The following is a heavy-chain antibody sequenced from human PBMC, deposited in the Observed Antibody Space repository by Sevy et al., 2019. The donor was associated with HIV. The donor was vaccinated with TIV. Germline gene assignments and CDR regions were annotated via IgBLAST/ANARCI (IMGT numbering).Heavy chain of an antibody. Sequence: SETLSLTCSVSGGSISSYFWTWVRQSPGKGLEWIGNIYFTGNTDYSPSLKSRVTLSLDPSNSQFSLTLKSVTAADTTIYFCARDSTTRPRVLDYWGQGTLVTVSS. D-gene: IGHD1-1*01. CDR1: GGSISSYF. CDR2: IYFTGNT. CDR3: ARDSTTRPRVLDY. J-gene: IGHJ4*02. V-gene: IGHV4-59*01.